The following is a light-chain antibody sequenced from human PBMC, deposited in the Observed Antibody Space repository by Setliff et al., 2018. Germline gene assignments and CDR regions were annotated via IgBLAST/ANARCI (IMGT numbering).Light chain of an antibody. Sequence: QSALTQPPSVSGAPGQRVTISCTGSRSNIGAGHAVHWYQQFPGTAPKLLIFNNINRXXXVPXRFSXXXXXTXXSLAITGLQAEDEADYYCQSYDNSLSGSGLFGTGTKVTVL. J-gene: IGLJ1*01. CDR1: RSNIGAGHA. CDR2: NNI. CDR3: QSYDNSLSGSGL. V-gene: IGLV1-40*01.